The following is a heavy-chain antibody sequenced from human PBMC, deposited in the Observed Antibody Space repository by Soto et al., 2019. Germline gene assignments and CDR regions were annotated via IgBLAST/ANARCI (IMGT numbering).Heavy chain of an antibody. D-gene: IGHD5-12*01. CDR1: GDSVSSNTAS. CDR3: EQRANIAPTTGYAFDT. V-gene: IGHV6-1*01. Sequence: SQTLSLTCAISGDSVSSNTASWNWIRQSPSRGLEWLGRTYFRSKWYNDYAVSVKSRIIINPDTSNNQFSLQLNSVTPEDTAVYFCEQRANIAPTTGYAFDTWGQGIMVTVSS. CDR2: TYFRSKWYN. J-gene: IGHJ4*02.